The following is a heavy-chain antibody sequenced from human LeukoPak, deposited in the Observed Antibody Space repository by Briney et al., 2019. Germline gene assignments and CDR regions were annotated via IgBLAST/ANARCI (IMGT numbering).Heavy chain of an antibody. CDR1: GGTFSSYA. CDR3: ARDLYRGGLYNY. J-gene: IGHJ4*02. Sequence: GASVKASCKASGGTFSSYAISWVRQAPGQGLEWMGGIIPIFGTANYAQKFQGRVTITADESTSTAYMELSSLRSEDTAVYYCARDLYRGGLYNYWGQGTLVTVSS. CDR2: IIPIFGTA. D-gene: IGHD3-16*02. V-gene: IGHV1-69*13.